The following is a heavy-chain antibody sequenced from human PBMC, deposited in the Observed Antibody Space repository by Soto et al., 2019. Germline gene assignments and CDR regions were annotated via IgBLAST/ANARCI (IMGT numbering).Heavy chain of an antibody. CDR1: GGSISGSY. V-gene: IGHV4-59*01. J-gene: IGHJ4*02. D-gene: IGHD6-19*01. CDR3: ARSVAVPGAHIDY. CDR2: VYYTGST. Sequence: SETLSLTCSVSGGSISGSYWSWVRQSPGKGLEWLGYVYYTGSTNYSPSLRSRVSISVDTSKNEFSLRLSSVTAADTAVYFCARSVAVPGAHIDYWGQGTQVTVSS.